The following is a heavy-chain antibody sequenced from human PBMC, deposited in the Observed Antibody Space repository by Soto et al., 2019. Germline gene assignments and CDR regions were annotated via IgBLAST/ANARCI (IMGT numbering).Heavy chain of an antibody. CDR3: ARGRGYSLIPVVDDAVDV. CDR2: ITTYNGDT. J-gene: IGHJ3*01. D-gene: IGHD5-12*01. CDR1: GYSFTGYG. Sequence: QVQLVQSGGEVKKPGASVKVSCKASGYSFTGYGINWVRQAPGQGPEWLGRITTYNGDTNYAQNFQGRLTMTTDTFTGTTYVELRSLRSDDTAVYYCARGRGYSLIPVVDDAVDVWGQGTLVTVSS. V-gene: IGHV1-18*04.